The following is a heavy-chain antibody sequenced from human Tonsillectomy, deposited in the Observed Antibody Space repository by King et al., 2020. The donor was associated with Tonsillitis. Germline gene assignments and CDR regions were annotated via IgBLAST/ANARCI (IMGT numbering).Heavy chain of an antibody. CDR1: GGSISSGGYS. J-gene: IGHJ4*02. Sequence: VQLQESGSGLVKPSQTLSLTCAVSGGSISSGGYSWRWIRQPPGKGLEWIGYIFHSGSTYYNPSLKSRVTISVDRSKNQFSLKLSSVTAADTAVYYCVRVGGGDYGDYYFDYWGQGTLVTVSS. V-gene: IGHV4-30-2*01. D-gene: IGHD4-17*01. CDR3: VRVGGGDYGDYYFDY. CDR2: IFHSGST.